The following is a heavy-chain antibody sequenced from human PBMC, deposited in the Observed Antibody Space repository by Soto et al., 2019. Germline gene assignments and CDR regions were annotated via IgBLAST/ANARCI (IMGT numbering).Heavy chain of an antibody. J-gene: IGHJ4*02. V-gene: IGHV1-69*01. D-gene: IGHD3-9*01. CDR1: GGTFSSYA. CDR3: ARGGYDILTGYGFDY. Sequence: RXSVKVSCKASGGTFSSYAISWVRQAPVQGLEWMGGIIPIFGTANYAQKFQGRVTITADESTSTAYMELSSLRSEDTAVYYCARGGYDILTGYGFDYWGQGTLVTVSS. CDR2: IIPIFGTA.